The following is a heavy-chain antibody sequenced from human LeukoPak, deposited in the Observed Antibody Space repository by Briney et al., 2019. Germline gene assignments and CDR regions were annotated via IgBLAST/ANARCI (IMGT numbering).Heavy chain of an antibody. Sequence: GGSLRLSCAASGFTFSSYWMNWYRQAPGKGLEWVGNINQDASEINYVDSVRGRFTTSRDNAKNSLYLQMNSLRAEDTALYYCATDRDNSDWQKRFDSWGQGTLVTVSS. CDR2: INQDASEI. CDR3: ATDRDNSDWQKRFDS. D-gene: IGHD2-21*02. J-gene: IGHJ4*02. V-gene: IGHV3-7*01. CDR1: GFTFSSYW.